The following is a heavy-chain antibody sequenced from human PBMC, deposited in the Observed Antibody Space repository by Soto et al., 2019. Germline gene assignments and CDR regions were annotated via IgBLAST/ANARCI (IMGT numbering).Heavy chain of an antibody. CDR2: IKQDGSEI. D-gene: IGHD2-8*02. V-gene: IGHV3-7*01. Sequence: GGSLRLSCAASGFIFSDSWMSWVRQAPGKGLEWVAVIKQDGSEIYYVDSVKGRFTISRDNAKNSLYLQMNSLRAEDTALYYCARVFSVSADGGRYRHFDYWGQGTLVTVSS. CDR3: ARVFSVSADGGRYRHFDY. CDR1: GFIFSDSW. J-gene: IGHJ4*02.